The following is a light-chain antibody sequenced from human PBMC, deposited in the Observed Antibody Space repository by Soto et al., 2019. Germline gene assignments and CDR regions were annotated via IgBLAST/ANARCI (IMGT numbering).Light chain of an antibody. Sequence: QSVLTQPASVSGSPGQSITISCTGTSSDIGVYNYVSWYQQLPGIPPKLMIYEVSNRPSGVSNRFSGSKSGNTASLTISGLQAEDEADYYCNSYTTSNTEVFGTGTKVTVL. CDR2: EVS. CDR3: NSYTTSNTEV. CDR1: SSDIGVYNY. V-gene: IGLV2-14*01. J-gene: IGLJ1*01.